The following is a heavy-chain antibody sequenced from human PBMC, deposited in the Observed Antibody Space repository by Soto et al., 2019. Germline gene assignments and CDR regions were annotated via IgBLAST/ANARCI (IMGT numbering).Heavy chain of an antibody. CDR1: GYSFTSYW. CDR2: IHPGDSDT. CDR3: GGQEHLSIHYYDMDG. Sequence: DSLTISCKGSGYSFTSYWIGWVRQMPGKGLEWMGIIHPGDSDTRYSPSFQGQVTISADKSVGTAFLQWSRLKASDTATYYCGGQEHLSIHYYDMDGWGRGTKVTVAS. J-gene: IGHJ6*02. D-gene: IGHD1-1*01. V-gene: IGHV5-51*01.